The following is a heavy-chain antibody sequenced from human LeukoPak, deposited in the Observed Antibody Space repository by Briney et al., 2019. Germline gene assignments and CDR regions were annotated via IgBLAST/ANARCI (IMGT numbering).Heavy chain of an antibody. V-gene: IGHV4-39*07. J-gene: IGHJ3*02. CDR3: ARSDGYGLVGI. Sequence: ASETLSLTCRVSGASINSGSNYWGWIRQPPGKTLEWIGSIYSSGSTYYNPSLKSRVITMIDTPKNHFSLTLSSVTAADTAVYYCARSDGYGLVGIWGQGTMVTVSS. CDR1: GASINSGSNY. D-gene: IGHD5-18*01. CDR2: IYSSGST.